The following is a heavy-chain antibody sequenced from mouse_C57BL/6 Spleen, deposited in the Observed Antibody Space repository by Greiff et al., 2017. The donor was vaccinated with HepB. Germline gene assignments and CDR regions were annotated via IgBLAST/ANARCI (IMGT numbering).Heavy chain of an antibody. J-gene: IGHJ1*03. D-gene: IGHD1-1*01. V-gene: IGHV1-82*01. CDR3: ARSYYGSSDDWYFDV. Sequence: QVQLQQSGPELVKPGASVKISCKASGYAFSSSWMNWVKQRPGKGLEWIGRIYPGDGDTNYNEKFKGKATLTADKSSSTAYMQLSSLTSEDSAVDFCARSYYGSSDDWYFDVWGTGTTVTVS. CDR1: GYAFSSSW. CDR2: IYPGDGDT.